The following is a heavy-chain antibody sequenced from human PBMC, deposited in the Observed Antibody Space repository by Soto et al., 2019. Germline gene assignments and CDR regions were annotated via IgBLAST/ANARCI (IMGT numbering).Heavy chain of an antibody. J-gene: IGHJ5*02. CDR2: IYPGDSDT. Sequence: EVQLVQSGAEVKKPGESLKISCKGSGYSFTSYWIGWVRQMPGKGLEWMGIIYPGDSDTRYSPSFQGQVTISADKSISTAYLQWSSLKASDTAMYYCARRIWEMATPGYWFDPWGQGTLVTVSS. D-gene: IGHD5-12*01. CDR3: ARRIWEMATPGYWFDP. V-gene: IGHV5-51*01. CDR1: GYSFTSYW.